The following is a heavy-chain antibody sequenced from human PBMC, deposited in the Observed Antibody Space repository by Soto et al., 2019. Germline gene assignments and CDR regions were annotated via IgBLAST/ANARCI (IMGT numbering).Heavy chain of an antibody. Sequence: ASVKVSCKASGYTFTGYYMHWVRQAPGQGLEWMGWINPNSGGTNYAQKFQGWVTMNRDTSISTAYMELSRLRSDDTAVYYCARAADYYYYYMDVWGKGTTVTVSS. CDR1: GYTFTGYY. J-gene: IGHJ6*03. V-gene: IGHV1-2*04. CDR3: ARAADYYYYYMDV. D-gene: IGHD6-19*01. CDR2: INPNSGGT.